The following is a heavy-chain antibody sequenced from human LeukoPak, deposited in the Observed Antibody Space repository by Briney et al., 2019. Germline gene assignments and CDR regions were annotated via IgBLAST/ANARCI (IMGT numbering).Heavy chain of an antibody. D-gene: IGHD6-13*01. CDR2: IYDSGSA. Sequence: SETLSLTCTVSGGSISSYYWNWIRQPPGKGLEWIGYIYDSGSAYYNPSLKSRVTMSVDTSKNQFSLKLSSVTAADTAVYYCARKPIVSSAWYYFDYWDQGTLVTVSS. CDR3: ARKPIVSSAWYYFDY. CDR1: GGSISSYY. J-gene: IGHJ4*02. V-gene: IGHV4-59*12.